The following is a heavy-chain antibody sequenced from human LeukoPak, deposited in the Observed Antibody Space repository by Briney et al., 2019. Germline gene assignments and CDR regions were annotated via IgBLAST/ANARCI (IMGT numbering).Heavy chain of an antibody. Sequence: GGSLRLSCAASGFIFTNAWMSWVRQAPGKGLEWVGRIKSKTDGGTTDYAASVKGRFTISREDLKNTVYLQMNSLKTEDTAVYYCTTDLKTPYDSAFDIWGQGTMVTVSS. CDR1: GFIFTNAW. CDR2: IKSKTDGGTT. CDR3: TTDLKTPYDSAFDI. V-gene: IGHV3-15*01. D-gene: IGHD3-22*01. J-gene: IGHJ3*02.